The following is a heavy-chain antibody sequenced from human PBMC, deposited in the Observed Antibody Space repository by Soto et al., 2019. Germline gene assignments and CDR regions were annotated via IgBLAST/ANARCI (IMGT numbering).Heavy chain of an antibody. V-gene: IGHV3-74*01. D-gene: IGHD4-17*01. Sequence: EGSLRLSCAPSAFTFSSYWMHWVRPASGKGLVWVSRSNSDGSSTSYADSVKGRFTISRDNAKNTLYLQMNSLRAEDTAVYYCARGHSVHDYGDYYYYYDMYVCGQVATVTVS. CDR2: SNSDGSST. CDR3: ARGHSVHDYGDYYYYYDMYV. J-gene: IGHJ6*02. CDR1: AFTFSSYW.